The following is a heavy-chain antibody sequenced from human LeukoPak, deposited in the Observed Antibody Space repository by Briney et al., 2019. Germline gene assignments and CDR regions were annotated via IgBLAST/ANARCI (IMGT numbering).Heavy chain of an antibody. D-gene: IGHD6-6*01. CDR2: INPNSGGT. V-gene: IGHV1-2*02. CDR1: GYTFTGYY. Sequence: GASVKVSCKASGYTFTGYYMHWVRQAPGQGLEWMGWINPNSGGTNYAQKFQGRVTMTRDTSISTAYMELSRLRSDDTAVYYCASPYSSSSETTDAFDIWGQGTMVTVSS. CDR3: ASPYSSSSETTDAFDI. J-gene: IGHJ3*02.